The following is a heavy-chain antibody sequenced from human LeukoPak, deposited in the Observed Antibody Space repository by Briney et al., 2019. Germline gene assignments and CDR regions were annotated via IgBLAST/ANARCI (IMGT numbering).Heavy chain of an antibody. D-gene: IGHD1-1*01. V-gene: IGHV1-3*01. Sequence: ASVKVSCKDSGYTFTSYAMHWVRQAPGQRLEWMGWINAGNGNTKYSQKFQGRVTITRDTSASTAYMELSSLRSEDTAVYYCARATGTTSDLDYWGQGTLVTVSS. CDR2: INAGNGNT. CDR1: GYTFTSYA. CDR3: ARATGTTSDLDY. J-gene: IGHJ4*02.